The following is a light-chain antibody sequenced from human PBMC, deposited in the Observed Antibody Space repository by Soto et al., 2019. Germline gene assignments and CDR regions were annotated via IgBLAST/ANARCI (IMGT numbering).Light chain of an antibody. CDR2: AAS. J-gene: IGKJ4*01. CDR3: QQASSFPLT. Sequence: DIQMTQSPSSVSASVGDRVTITCRASQSIASWLTWYQQKPGKAPKVLIYAASRLQSGVPSRFSGSESGTTFTLTISNLQPEDFATYYCQQASSFPLTFGGGTKVDIK. V-gene: IGKV1-12*01. CDR1: QSIASW.